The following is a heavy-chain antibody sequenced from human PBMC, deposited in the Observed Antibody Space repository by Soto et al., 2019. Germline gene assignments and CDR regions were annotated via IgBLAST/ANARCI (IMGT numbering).Heavy chain of an antibody. Sequence: EVQLLESGGGLVQPGGSLRLSCAASGFTFSSYAMRWVRQAPGKGLEWVSAISGSGGSTYYADSVKGRFTISRDNSKNALYLQMDSLRAGDRAVYYCGRRGSGSYYDYWGQGTLVTVSS. CDR1: GFTFSSYA. CDR2: ISGSGGST. J-gene: IGHJ4*02. V-gene: IGHV3-23*01. D-gene: IGHD1-26*01. CDR3: GRRGSGSYYDY.